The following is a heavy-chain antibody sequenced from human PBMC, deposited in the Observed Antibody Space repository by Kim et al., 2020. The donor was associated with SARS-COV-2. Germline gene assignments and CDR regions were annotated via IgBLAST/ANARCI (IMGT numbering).Heavy chain of an antibody. V-gene: IGHV1-2*04. D-gene: IGHD6-13*01. CDR2: GT. J-gene: IGHJ4*02. CDR3: AVIAAASFDY. Sequence: GTNYAQKVQGWVTMTRDTSISTAYMELSRLRSDDTAVYYCAVIAAASFDYWGQGTLVTVSS.